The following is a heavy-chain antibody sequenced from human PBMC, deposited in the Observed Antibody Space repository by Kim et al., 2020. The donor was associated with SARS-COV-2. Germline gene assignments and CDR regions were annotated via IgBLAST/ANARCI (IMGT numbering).Heavy chain of an antibody. D-gene: IGHD1-1*01. CDR3: ARERRDGYNLFDY. Sequence: SETLSLTCTVSGGSISSYYWSWIRQPPGKGLEWIGYIYYSGSTNYNPSLKSRVTISVDTSKNQFSLKLSSVTAADTAVYYCARERRDGYNLFDYWGQGTLVTVSS. V-gene: IGHV4-59*01. CDR2: IYYSGST. CDR1: GGSISSYY. J-gene: IGHJ4*02.